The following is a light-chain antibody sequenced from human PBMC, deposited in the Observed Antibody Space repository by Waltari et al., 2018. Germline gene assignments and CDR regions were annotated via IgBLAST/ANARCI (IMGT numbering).Light chain of an antibody. CDR3: LQYNNWWT. Sequence: EIVMTQSPATLSVSPGERATLSCRASQSVSSNLAWYQQKPGQAPRLLIHGASTRATGIPARFSGSGSGTEFTLTISSLQSEDLAVYYCLQYNNWWTFGQGTKEEIK. CDR1: QSVSSN. J-gene: IGKJ1*01. V-gene: IGKV3-15*01. CDR2: GAS.